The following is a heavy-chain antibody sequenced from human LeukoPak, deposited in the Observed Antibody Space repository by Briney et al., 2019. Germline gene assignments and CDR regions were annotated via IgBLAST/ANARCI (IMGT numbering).Heavy chain of an antibody. V-gene: IGHV4-61*09. CDR1: GDSISSNTFY. D-gene: IGHD6-19*01. CDR3: ARVPRPVAGFDY. J-gene: IGHJ4*02. CDR2: LYAGGST. Sequence: SQTLSLTCTVSGDSISSNTFYWTWIRQPAGKGLEWIGHLYAGGSTNYNPSLKSRVTISADTSKNQFSLKVRAVTAADTAVYYCARVPRPVAGFDYWGQGTLVTVSS.